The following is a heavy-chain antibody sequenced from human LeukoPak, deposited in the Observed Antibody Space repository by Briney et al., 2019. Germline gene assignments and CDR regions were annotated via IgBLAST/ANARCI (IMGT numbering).Heavy chain of an antibody. CDR1: GGSISSYY. Sequence: PSETLSLTCTVSGGSISSYYWSWIRQPAGKGLEWIGRIYTSGSTNYNPSLKSRVTMSVDTSKNQFSLKLSSVTAADTAVYYCARARLTAAAGITFIGYFDYWGQGTLVTVSP. D-gene: IGHD6-13*01. J-gene: IGHJ4*02. V-gene: IGHV4-4*07. CDR2: IYTSGST. CDR3: ARARLTAAAGITFIGYFDY.